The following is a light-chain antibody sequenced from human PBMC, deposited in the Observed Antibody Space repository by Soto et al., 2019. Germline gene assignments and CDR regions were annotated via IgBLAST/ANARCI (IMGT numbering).Light chain of an antibody. CDR2: SAS. CDR1: HDIHVF. J-gene: IGKJ1*01. CDR3: QKFNNYPRS. V-gene: IGKV1-9*01. Sequence: DTQLTQSPSFLSASEGDRVTITCRASHDIHVFLAWYQHKPGKAPRLLIVSASTLQGGVPSRFSGRRSGTEFTLTINGLQPEDFATYYCQKFNNYPRSFGHGTKVDIK.